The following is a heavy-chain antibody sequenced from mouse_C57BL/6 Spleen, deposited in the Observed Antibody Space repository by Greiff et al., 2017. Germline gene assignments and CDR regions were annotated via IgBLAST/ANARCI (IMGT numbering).Heavy chain of an antibody. J-gene: IGHJ4*01. CDR1: GFTFSSYA. CDR3: ARDREGSGYYAMDY. D-gene: IGHD3-2*02. V-gene: IGHV5-4*01. CDR2: ISDGGSYT. Sequence: EVKLVESGGGLVKPGGSLKLSCAASGFTFSSYAMSWVRQTPEKRLEWVATISDGGSYTYYPDNVKGRFTISRDNAKNNLYLQMSHLKSEDTAMYYCARDREGSGYYAMDYWGQGTSVTVSS.